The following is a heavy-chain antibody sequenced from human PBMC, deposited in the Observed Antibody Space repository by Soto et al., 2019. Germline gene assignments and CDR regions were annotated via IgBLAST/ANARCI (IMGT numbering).Heavy chain of an antibody. CDR3: AKDLYYDILTGPDAFDI. CDR2: ISGGGGST. D-gene: IGHD3-9*01. Sequence: GGPLRLSCAASGCTFSNHAMSWVRQAQGEGLEWVSAISGGGGSTYYADSVKGRFTISRDNSKNTLYLQMNSLRAEDTAVYYCAKDLYYDILTGPDAFDIWGQGTMVTVSS. CDR1: GCTFSNHA. J-gene: IGHJ3*02. V-gene: IGHV3-23*01.